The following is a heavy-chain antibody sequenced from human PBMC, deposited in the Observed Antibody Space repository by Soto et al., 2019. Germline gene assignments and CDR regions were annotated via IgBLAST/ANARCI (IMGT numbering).Heavy chain of an antibody. CDR1: GFSLSNARMG. J-gene: IGHJ6*02. Sequence: KSGPTLVNPTETLTLTCTVSGFSLSNARMGVSWIRQPPGKALEWLAHIFSNDEKSYSTSLKSRLTISKDTSKSQVVLTMTNMDPVDTATYYCARIIVEGYYRHADVWGQGTTVTVSS. D-gene: IGHD3-22*01. CDR3: ARIIVEGYYRHADV. CDR2: IFSNDEK. V-gene: IGHV2-26*01.